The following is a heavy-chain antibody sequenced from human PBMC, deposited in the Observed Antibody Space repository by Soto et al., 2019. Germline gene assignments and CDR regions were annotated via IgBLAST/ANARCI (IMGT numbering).Heavy chain of an antibody. Sequence: GGSLRLSCAASGFTFSSYGMHWVRQAPGKGLEWVAVISYDGSNKYYADSVKGRFTISRDNSKNTLYLQMNSLRAEDTAVYYCAKDGGIVREWELLHYISYYYGMDVWGQGTTVTVSS. CDR2: ISYDGSNK. CDR3: AKDGGIVREWELLHYISYYYGMDV. CDR1: GFTFSSYG. D-gene: IGHD1-26*01. J-gene: IGHJ6*02. V-gene: IGHV3-30*18.